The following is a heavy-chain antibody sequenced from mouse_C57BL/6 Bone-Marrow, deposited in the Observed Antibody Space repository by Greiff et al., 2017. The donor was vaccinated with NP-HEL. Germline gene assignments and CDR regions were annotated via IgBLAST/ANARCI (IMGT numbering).Heavy chain of an antibody. V-gene: IGHV1-66*01. CDR3: ARSTRTRYYAMDY. Sequence: VQLQQSGPELVKPGASVKISCKASGYSFTSYYIHWVKQRPGQGLEWIGWIYPGSGNTKYNEKFKGKATLTADTSSSTAYMQLSSLTSEDSAVYYCARSTRTRYYAMDYWGQGTSVTVSS. CDR1: GYSFTSYY. J-gene: IGHJ4*01. CDR2: IYPGSGNT.